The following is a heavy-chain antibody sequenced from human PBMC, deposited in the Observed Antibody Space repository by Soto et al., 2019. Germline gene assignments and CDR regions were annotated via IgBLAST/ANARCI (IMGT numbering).Heavy chain of an antibody. Sequence: QVQLVQSGAEVKKPGSSVKVSCKASGGTFSSYAISWVRQAPGQGLEWMGGIMPIFGTATYAQKFQGRVTITADECSSTGYMELSSLRSEDTAVDYCARAPVGARVRGVHTYDYYGMEVWGQGTTVTVSS. D-gene: IGHD3-10*01. J-gene: IGHJ6*02. CDR3: ARAPVGARVRGVHTYDYYGMEV. CDR1: GGTFSSYA. CDR2: IMPIFGTA. V-gene: IGHV1-69*01.